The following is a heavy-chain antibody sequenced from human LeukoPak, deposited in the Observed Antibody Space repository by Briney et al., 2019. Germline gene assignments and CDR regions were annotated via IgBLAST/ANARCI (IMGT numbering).Heavy chain of an antibody. Sequence: PGGSLRLSCAASGFSVSSNYMSWVRQAPGKGLEWVSVIDSGGSTYYADSVKGRFTISRDNSKNTLSLQMNSLRAEDTAVYYCARDYNWNLQDWGQGTLVTVSS. D-gene: IGHD1-20*01. J-gene: IGHJ4*02. CDR2: IDSGGST. CDR1: GFSVSSNY. CDR3: ARDYNWNLQD. V-gene: IGHV3-53*01.